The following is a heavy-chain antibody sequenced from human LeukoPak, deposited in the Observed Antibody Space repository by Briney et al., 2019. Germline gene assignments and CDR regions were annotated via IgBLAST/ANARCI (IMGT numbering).Heavy chain of an antibody. CDR2: IYYTGST. D-gene: IGHD1-26*01. Sequence: SETLSLTCTVSGGSISSSSYYWSWIRQPPGKGLEWIGYIYYTGSTNYNPSLKSRVTISVDTSKNQFSLKLSSVTAADTAVYYCARDSGRIDGMDVWGQGTTVTVSS. V-gene: IGHV4-61*01. CDR3: ARDSGRIDGMDV. J-gene: IGHJ6*02. CDR1: GGSISSSSYY.